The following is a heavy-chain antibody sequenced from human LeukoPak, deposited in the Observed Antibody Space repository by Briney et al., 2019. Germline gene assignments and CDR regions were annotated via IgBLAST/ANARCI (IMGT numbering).Heavy chain of an antibody. Sequence: GGSLRLSCAASGFTFSSYWMHWVRQVPGKGLVWVSRIKSDGSSATYADSVKGRFTISRDNAKNTLYLQMDSLRAEDTAVYYCTFSFWSGYSDFRGQGTLVTVSS. CDR2: IKSDGSSA. CDR3: TFSFWSGYSDF. J-gene: IGHJ4*02. D-gene: IGHD3-3*01. CDR1: GFTFSSYW. V-gene: IGHV3-74*03.